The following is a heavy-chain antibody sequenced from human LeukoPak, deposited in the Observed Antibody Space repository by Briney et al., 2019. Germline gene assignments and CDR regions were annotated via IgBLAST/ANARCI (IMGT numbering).Heavy chain of an antibody. Sequence: SETLSLTCTVSGGSISSYYWSWIRQPPGKGLEWIGYIYYSGSTNCNPSLKSRVTISVDTSKYQFSLKLSSVTAADTAVYYCARDSSSGWRPFDYWGQGSLVTVSS. CDR3: ARDSSSGWRPFDY. CDR2: IYYSGST. D-gene: IGHD6-19*01. V-gene: IGHV4-59*01. CDR1: GGSISSYY. J-gene: IGHJ4*02.